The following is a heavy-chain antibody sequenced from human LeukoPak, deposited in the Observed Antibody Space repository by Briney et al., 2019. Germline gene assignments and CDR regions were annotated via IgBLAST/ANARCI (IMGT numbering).Heavy chain of an antibody. CDR3: ARGRDRGASPPFDY. D-gene: IGHD1-26*01. J-gene: IGHJ4*02. CDR1: GYTFTGYY. CDR2: INPNSGAT. V-gene: IGHV1-2*02. Sequence: GASVKVSCTASGYTFTGYYMHWVRQAPGQGLEWIGWINPNSGATNYAQKFQGRVTMTRDTSISTVYMELSSLRSDDTAVYYCARGRDRGASPPFDYWGQGTLVTVSS.